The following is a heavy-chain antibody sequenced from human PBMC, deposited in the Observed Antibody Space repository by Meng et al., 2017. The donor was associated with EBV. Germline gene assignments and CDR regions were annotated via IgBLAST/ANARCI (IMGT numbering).Heavy chain of an antibody. D-gene: IGHD2-2*01. CDR2: IRSKANSYAT. CDR1: GFTFSGAA. V-gene: IGHV3-73*02. CDR3: TRMSSPLDY. Sequence: RQLVSGGGLVQPGGSMNSSCAASGFTFSGAAMHWVRQASGKGLEWVGRIRSKANSYATAYAASVKGRFTISRDDSKNTAYLQMNSLKTEDTAVYYCTRMSSPLDYWGQGTLVTVSS. J-gene: IGHJ4*02.